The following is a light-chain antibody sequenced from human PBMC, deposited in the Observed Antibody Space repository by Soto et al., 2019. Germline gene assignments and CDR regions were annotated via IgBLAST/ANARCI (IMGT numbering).Light chain of an antibody. CDR2: EVS. J-gene: IGLJ1*01. CDR1: SSDVGSYNY. CDR3: SAYASNRDYV. V-gene: IGLV2-14*01. Sequence: QSALTQPASVSGSPGQSITISCTGTSSDVGSYNYVSWYQQHPGKAPKLMIYEVSNRPSGVSNRFSGSKSGSTASLTISGLQAEDEAEDDGSAYASNRDYVVGTGTKLTVL.